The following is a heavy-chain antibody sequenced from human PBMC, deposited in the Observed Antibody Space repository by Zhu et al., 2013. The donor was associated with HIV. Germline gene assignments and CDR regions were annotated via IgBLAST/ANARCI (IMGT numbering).Heavy chain of an antibody. J-gene: IGHJ4*02. Sequence: QVQLVQSGAEVKKPGSSVKVSCKASGGTFSSYAISWVRQAPGQGLEWMGWINPNSGGTNYAQKFQGRVTMTRDTSISTAYMELSRLRSDDTAVYYCARDLTRMTGDSSGYYDKTDYWGRGNPTVTV. V-gene: IGHV1-2*02. D-gene: IGHD3-22*01. CDR3: ARDLTRMTGDSSGYYDKTDY. CDR1: GGTFSSYA. CDR2: INPNSGGT.